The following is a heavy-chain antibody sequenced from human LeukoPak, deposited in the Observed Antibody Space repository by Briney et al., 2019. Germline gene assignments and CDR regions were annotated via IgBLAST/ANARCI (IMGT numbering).Heavy chain of an antibody. CDR3: ARAWDYGVSYYFDY. CDR1: GGSISSYY. V-gene: IGHV4-4*07. Sequence: KPSETLSLTCTVSGGSISSYYWSWIRQPAGKGLEWIGRIYTSGSTNYNPSLKSRVTMSVDTSKNQFSLKLSSVTAADTAVYYCARAWDYGVSYYFDYWGQGTLVTVSS. D-gene: IGHD4-17*01. CDR2: IYTSGST. J-gene: IGHJ4*02.